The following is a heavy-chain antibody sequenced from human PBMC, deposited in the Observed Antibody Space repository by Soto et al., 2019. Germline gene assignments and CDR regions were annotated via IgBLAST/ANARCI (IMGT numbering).Heavy chain of an antibody. Sequence: QVQLVQSGAEVKKPGASVKVSCKASGDTFTTYYMHWVRQAPGQGLEWMGIINPRGGTTSYAQKFQGRVTMTGDTSTSTVYMELSSLRSEDTAVYYCARESVDIVATTRVSGGMDVWGQGTTVTVSS. CDR3: ARESVDIVATTRVSGGMDV. CDR2: INPRGGTT. J-gene: IGHJ6*02. CDR1: GDTFTTYY. D-gene: IGHD5-12*01. V-gene: IGHV1-46*01.